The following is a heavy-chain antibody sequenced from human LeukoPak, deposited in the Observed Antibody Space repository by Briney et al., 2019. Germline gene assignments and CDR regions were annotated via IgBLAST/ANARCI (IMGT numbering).Heavy chain of an antibody. V-gene: IGHV1-8*03. CDR3: ARTGIAAAGEYYFDY. Sequence: ASVKVSCKASGYTFTSYDINWVRQATGQGLEWMGWMNPNSGNTGYAQKFQGRVTITRNTSISTAYMELSSLRSEDTAVYYCARTGIAAAGEYYFDYWGQGTLVTVSS. J-gene: IGHJ4*02. CDR1: GYTFTSYD. CDR2: MNPNSGNT. D-gene: IGHD6-13*01.